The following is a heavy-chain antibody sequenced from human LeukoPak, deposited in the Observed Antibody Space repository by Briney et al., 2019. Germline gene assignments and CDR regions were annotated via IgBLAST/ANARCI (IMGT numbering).Heavy chain of an antibody. CDR3: AKDLRSRRYPTESPDY. Sequence: GGSLRLSCAASGFTFSSYSMNWVRQAPGKGLEWVAVISYDGSNKYYADSVKGRFTISKDNSKNTLYLQMNSLRAEDTAVYYCAKDLRSRRYPTESPDYWGQGTLVTVSS. V-gene: IGHV3-30*18. J-gene: IGHJ4*02. CDR2: ISYDGSNK. D-gene: IGHD3-9*01. CDR1: GFTFSSYS.